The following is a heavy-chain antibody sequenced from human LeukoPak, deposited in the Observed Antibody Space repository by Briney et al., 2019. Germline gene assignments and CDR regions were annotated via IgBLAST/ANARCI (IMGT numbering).Heavy chain of an antibody. D-gene: IGHD1-26*01. Sequence: ASVKVSCKASGFTFTSSAMQWVRQARGQRLGWIGWIVVGSGNTNYAQKFQERVTITRDMSTSTAYMELSSLRSEDTAVYYCAADPSGSYYPDYWGQGTLVTVSS. CDR1: GFTFTSSA. J-gene: IGHJ4*02. CDR3: AADPSGSYYPDY. V-gene: IGHV1-58*02. CDR2: IVVGSGNT.